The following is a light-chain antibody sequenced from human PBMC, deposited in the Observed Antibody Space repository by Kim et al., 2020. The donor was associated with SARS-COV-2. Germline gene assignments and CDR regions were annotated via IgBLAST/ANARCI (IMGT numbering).Light chain of an antibody. CDR2: YDR. V-gene: IGLV3-21*04. CDR1: NIGSKS. CDR3: QGWDCISYDYV. J-gene: IGLJ1*01. Sequence: SYELTQPPSVSVAPGKTARITCGGNNIGSKSVHWHQQKPGQAHVLVIYYDRDRPSGIPERFSGSNSGNTATLTISRGEGGGEADYYCQGWDCISYDYVFG.